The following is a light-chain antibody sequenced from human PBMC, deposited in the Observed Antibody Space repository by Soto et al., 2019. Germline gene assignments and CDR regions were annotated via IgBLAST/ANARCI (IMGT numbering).Light chain of an antibody. J-gene: IGLJ3*02. CDR1: SSDVGSYNL. CDR2: EGS. Sequence: QSVLTQPAPVSGSPGQSITISCTGTSSDVGSYNLVSWYQQHPGKAPKLMIYEGSKRPSGVSNRFSGSKSANMASLTISGLQAEAEADYYCCSYAGSSTWVFGGGTKLTVL. V-gene: IGLV2-23*01. CDR3: CSYAGSSTWV.